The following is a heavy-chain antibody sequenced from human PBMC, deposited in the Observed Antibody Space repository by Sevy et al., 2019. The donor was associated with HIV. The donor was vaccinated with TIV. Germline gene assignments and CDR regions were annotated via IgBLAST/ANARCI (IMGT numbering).Heavy chain of an antibody. D-gene: IGHD3-22*01. Sequence: GGSLRLSCAASGFTFSSYWMTWVRQAPGKGLEWVANIKQDGSEKFYVDSVKGRFTIPRDNANNSLFLQMNSLRAEDTAVYYCARPYRTDPFYYSGSSGYYYPSYFDNWGQGTLVTVSS. CDR3: ARPYRTDPFYYSGSSGYYYPSYFDN. CDR2: IKQDGSEK. CDR1: GFTFSSYW. J-gene: IGHJ4*02. V-gene: IGHV3-7*01.